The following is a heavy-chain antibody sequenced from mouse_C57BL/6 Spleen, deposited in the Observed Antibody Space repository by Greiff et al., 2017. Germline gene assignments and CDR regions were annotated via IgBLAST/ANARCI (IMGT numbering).Heavy chain of an antibody. CDR2: INPGSGGT. J-gene: IGHJ4*01. D-gene: IGHD1-1*01. CDR1: GYAFTNYL. V-gene: IGHV1-54*01. CDR3: AREGGLRLYAMDY. Sequence: QVQLQQSGAELVRPGTSVKVSCKASGYAFTNYLIEWVKQRPGQGLEWIGVINPGSGGTNYNEKVKGKATLTADKSSSTAYMQLSSLTSEDSAVYFGAREGGLRLYAMDYWGQGTSVTVSS.